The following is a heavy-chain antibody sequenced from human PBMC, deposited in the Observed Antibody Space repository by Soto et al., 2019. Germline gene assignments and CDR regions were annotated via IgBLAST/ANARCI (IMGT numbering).Heavy chain of an antibody. D-gene: IGHD3-10*01. CDR1: GGTFSSYA. CDR3: ARARYGSGSYYKSSYYYYGMDV. CDR2: IIPIFGTA. V-gene: IGHV1-69*01. J-gene: IGHJ6*02. Sequence: QVQLVQSGAEVKKPGSSVKVSCKASGGTFSSYAISWVRQAPGQGLEWMGGIIPIFGTANYAQKFQGRVTITADESTGTAYMELSSLRSEDTAVYYCARARYGSGSYYKSSYYYYGMDVWGQGTTVTVSS.